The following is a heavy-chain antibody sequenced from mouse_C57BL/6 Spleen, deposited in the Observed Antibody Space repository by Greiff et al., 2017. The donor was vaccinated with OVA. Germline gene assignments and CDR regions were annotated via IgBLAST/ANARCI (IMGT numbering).Heavy chain of an antibody. V-gene: IGHV1-15*01. CDR3: TRRYYGSSPPFYAMDY. CDR2: IDPETGGT. CDR1: GYTFTDYE. J-gene: IGHJ4*01. D-gene: IGHD1-1*01. Sequence: QVQLQQSGAELVRPGASVTLSCKASGYTFTDYEMHWVKQTPVHGLEWIGAIDPETGGTAYNQKFKGKAILTADKSSSTAYMELRSLTSEDSAVYYGTRRYYGSSPPFYAMDYWGQGTSVTVSS.